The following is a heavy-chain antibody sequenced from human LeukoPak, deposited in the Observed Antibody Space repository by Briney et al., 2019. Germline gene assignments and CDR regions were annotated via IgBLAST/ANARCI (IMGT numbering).Heavy chain of an antibody. V-gene: IGHV4-34*01. CDR3: ARVYSSDNWFDP. CDR2: INHSGST. Sequence: SETLSLTCAVYGGSFSGYCWSWIRQPPGKGLEWIGEINHSGSTNYNPSLKSRVTISVDTSKNQFSLKLSSVTAADTAVYYCARVYSSDNWFDPWGQGTLVTVSS. J-gene: IGHJ5*02. D-gene: IGHD6-19*01. CDR1: GGSFSGYC.